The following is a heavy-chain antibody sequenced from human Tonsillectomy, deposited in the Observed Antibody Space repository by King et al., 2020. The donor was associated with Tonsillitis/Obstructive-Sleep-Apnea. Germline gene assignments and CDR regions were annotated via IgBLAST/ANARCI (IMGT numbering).Heavy chain of an antibody. CDR3: ARRCGGDCSYADY. Sequence: VQLVQSGAEVKKPGESLKISCQGFGYSFSSHWIGWVRQMPGKGLEWMGLIEPTDSDTRYTPSFQGQVTISADKSISSAYLQWNSLKASDTAMYYCARRCGGDCSYADYWGQGTLVAVSS. CDR2: IEPTDSDT. CDR1: GYSFSSHW. D-gene: IGHD2-21*02. V-gene: IGHV5-51*01. J-gene: IGHJ4*02.